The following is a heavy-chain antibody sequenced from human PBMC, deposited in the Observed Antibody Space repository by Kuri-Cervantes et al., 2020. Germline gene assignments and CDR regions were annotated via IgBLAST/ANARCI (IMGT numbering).Heavy chain of an antibody. D-gene: IGHD5/OR15-5a*01. Sequence: GESLKISCAASGFTFSSYAMHWVRQAPGKGLEWMAVISYDGSNKYYADSVKGRFTISRDNSKNTLYLQMNSLRAEYTAVYYCAKDCRVVYERVVGLCYRGQGTLVTVSS. CDR1: GFTFSSYA. V-gene: IGHV3-30-3*01. CDR3: AKDCRVVYERVVGLCY. J-gene: IGHJ4*02. CDR2: ISYDGSNK.